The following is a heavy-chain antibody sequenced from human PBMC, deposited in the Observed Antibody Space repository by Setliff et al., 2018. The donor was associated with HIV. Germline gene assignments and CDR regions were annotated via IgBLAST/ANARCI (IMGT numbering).Heavy chain of an antibody. CDR2: IIPMFGTT. Sequence: GASVKVSCKASGGTFSYYAISWVRQAPGQGLEWMGGIIPMFGTTNYAQKFQGRVTITADESTSTAYMELRSLRSEDTAVYYCARDRWEPLPGMSYYYYYMDVWGKGTTVTVSS. V-gene: IGHV1-69*13. CDR3: ARDRWEPLPGMSYYYYYMDV. D-gene: IGHD1-26*01. J-gene: IGHJ6*03. CDR1: GGTFSYYA.